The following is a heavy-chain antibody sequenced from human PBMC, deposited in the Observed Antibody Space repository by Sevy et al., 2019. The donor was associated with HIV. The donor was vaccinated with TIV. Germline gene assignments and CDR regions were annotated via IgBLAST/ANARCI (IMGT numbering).Heavy chain of an antibody. CDR3: ASTLMFPLRNFRNIQFDY. V-gene: IGHV4-59*01. CDR1: GDSISNKY. D-gene: IGHD3-3*01. J-gene: IGHJ4*02. CDR2: FSHSGTT. Sequence: SETLSLTCTVSGDSISNKYWSWIRQPPGKGLEWIGYFSHSGTTNYNPSLKRGITISEDTSKNQFSLKLTSVTAADTAVYYCASTLMFPLRNFRNIQFDYWGQGILVTVSS.